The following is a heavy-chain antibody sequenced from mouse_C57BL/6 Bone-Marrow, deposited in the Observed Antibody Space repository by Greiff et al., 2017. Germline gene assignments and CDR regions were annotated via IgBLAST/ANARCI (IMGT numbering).Heavy chain of an antibody. CDR3: TREGNSNPYAMDY. Sequence: EVMLVESGEGLVKPGGSLKLSCAASGFTFSSYAMSWVRQTPEKRLEWVAYISSGGDYIYYADTVKGRITISRDNARNTLYLQMSSLKSEDTAMYYCTREGNSNPYAMDYWGQGTSVTVSS. J-gene: IGHJ4*01. D-gene: IGHD2-5*01. CDR2: ISSGGDYI. CDR1: GFTFSSYA. V-gene: IGHV5-9-1*02.